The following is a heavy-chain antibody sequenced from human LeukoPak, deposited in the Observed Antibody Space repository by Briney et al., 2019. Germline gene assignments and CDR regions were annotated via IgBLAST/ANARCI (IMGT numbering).Heavy chain of an antibody. J-gene: IGHJ4*02. Sequence: SETLSLTCSVSDDSITMYYWTWIRQPPGKGLEWIGYIYYSGSTNYNPSLKSRVTISVDTSKNQFSLKLSSVTAADTAVYYCARLLSTGLDYWGQGTLVTVSS. CDR1: DDSITMYY. CDR3: ARLLSTGLDY. CDR2: IYYSGST. V-gene: IGHV4-59*01. D-gene: IGHD2-2*01.